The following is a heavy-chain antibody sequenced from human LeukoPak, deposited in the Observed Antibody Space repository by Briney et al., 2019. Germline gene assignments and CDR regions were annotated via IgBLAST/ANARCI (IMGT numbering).Heavy chain of an antibody. CDR2: IWYGGSNT. V-gene: IGHV3-33*01. J-gene: IGHJ4*02. CDR3: ARDLEIGSSSYYFDH. CDR1: GFTFSSYG. D-gene: IGHD1-1*01. Sequence: PGGSPRLSCAASGFTFSSYGMHWVRQAPGKGLEWVAIIWYGGSNTYYVDSVRGRFTISRDNSKNTLYLQVNSLRAEDTAMYYCARDLEIGSSSYYFDHWGQGTLVTVSS.